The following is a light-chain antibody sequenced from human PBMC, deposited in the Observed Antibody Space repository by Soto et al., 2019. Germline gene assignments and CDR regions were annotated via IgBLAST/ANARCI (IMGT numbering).Light chain of an antibody. CDR1: QSISGN. J-gene: IGKJ4*01. V-gene: IGKV3-15*01. CDR3: HQRSNWPPT. Sequence: EILMTQSPATVSVSPGERATLSCRANQSISGNLAWYQQKPGQAPRLLINRASSRAPGIPARFSGSGSGTDFTLTISSLQPEDLAVYYCHQRSNWPPTFGGGTKVDIK. CDR2: RAS.